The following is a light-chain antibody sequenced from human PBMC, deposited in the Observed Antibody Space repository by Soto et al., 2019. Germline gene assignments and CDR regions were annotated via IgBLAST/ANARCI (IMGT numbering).Light chain of an antibody. Sequence: DIQMTQSPSSLSACVGYRVTITCRASQSISVWLAWYQQKAGKAPNLLIYKASRLESGVPSRFSGSGSATEFTLTISGLQHGDSATYYCQQYNSYSPTFGQGTNVDIK. CDR2: KAS. J-gene: IGKJ1*01. V-gene: IGKV1-5*03. CDR1: QSISVW. CDR3: QQYNSYSPT.